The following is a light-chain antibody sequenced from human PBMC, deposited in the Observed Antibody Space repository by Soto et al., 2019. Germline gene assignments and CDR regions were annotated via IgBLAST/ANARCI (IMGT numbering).Light chain of an antibody. CDR3: QQRSNLPAN. V-gene: IGKV3D-20*02. CDR2: GAS. J-gene: IGKJ5*01. Sequence: EIVLTKTKDTLSLSPGERATLSCRASQSVSSSYLAWYQQKPGQAPRLLIYGASSRATGIPDRFSGSGSGTDFTLTISNLEPEDFVVYYCQQRSNLPANFGHGTLLAIK. CDR1: QSVSSSY.